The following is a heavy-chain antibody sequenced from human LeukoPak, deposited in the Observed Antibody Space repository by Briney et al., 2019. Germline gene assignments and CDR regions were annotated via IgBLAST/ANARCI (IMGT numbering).Heavy chain of an antibody. CDR1: GGSISSYY. J-gene: IGHJ5*02. V-gene: IGHV4-59*01. Sequence: ASETLSLTCTVSGGSISSYYWSWIRQPPGKGLEWIGYIYYSGSTNYNPSLKSRVTISVDTSKNQFSLKLSSVTAAGTAVYYCAGSSWTYSSGLNWFDPWGQGTLVTVSS. CDR3: AGSSWTYSSGLNWFDP. D-gene: IGHD6-19*01. CDR2: IYYSGST.